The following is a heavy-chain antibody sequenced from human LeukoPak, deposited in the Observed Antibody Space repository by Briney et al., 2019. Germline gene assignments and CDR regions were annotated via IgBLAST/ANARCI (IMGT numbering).Heavy chain of an antibody. V-gene: IGHV3-7*01. Sequence: GGSLRLSCAASGFTLSSFWMSWVRQAPGKGLEWVANIKQDGSDKYYVDSVKGRFTISRDNANNSLFLQMNSLRAEDTAVYYCARLGAGSYFDYWGQGTLVTVSS. J-gene: IGHJ4*02. D-gene: IGHD3-16*01. CDR3: ARLGAGSYFDY. CDR1: GFTLSSFW. CDR2: IKQDGSDK.